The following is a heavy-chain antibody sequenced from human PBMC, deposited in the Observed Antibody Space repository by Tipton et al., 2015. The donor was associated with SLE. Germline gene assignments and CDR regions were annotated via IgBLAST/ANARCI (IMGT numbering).Heavy chain of an antibody. J-gene: IGHJ4*02. CDR3: ARGHPYYYDSSGYYGGYYFDY. Sequence: LRLSCTVSGGSISSHYWSWIRQPPGRGLEWIGYIYYSGSTNYNPSLKSQVTISGDTSKNQFSLKLSSVTAADTAVYYCARGHPYYYDSSGYYGGYYFDYWGQGTLVTVSS. CDR2: IYYSGST. D-gene: IGHD3-22*01. CDR1: GGSISSHY. V-gene: IGHV4-59*11.